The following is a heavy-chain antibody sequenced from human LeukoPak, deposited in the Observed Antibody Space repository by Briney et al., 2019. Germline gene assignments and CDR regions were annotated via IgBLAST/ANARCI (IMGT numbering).Heavy chain of an antibody. D-gene: IGHD6-19*01. CDR2: IYYSGST. Sequence: SETLSLTCTVSGGSISSYYWSWIRQPPGKGLEWIGYIYYSGSTNYNPSLKSRVTISVDTSKNQFSLKLSSVTAADTAVYYCARYSSSGWPPRRPYYYYMDVWGKGTTVTISS. J-gene: IGHJ6*03. CDR3: ARYSSSGWPPRRPYYYYMDV. V-gene: IGHV4-59*01. CDR1: GGSISSYY.